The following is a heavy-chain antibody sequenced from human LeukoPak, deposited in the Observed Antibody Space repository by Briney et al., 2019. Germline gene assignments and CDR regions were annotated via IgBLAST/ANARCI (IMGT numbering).Heavy chain of an antibody. V-gene: IGHV4-59*01. Sequence: SETLSLTCTVSGGSMSSYSWSWIRQPPGKGLEWIGYIYYSGSTNYNPSLKSRVTISLDTSKNQLSLKLSSVTAADTAVYYCASTGYSSSNVFDIWGQGTMVTVSS. CDR3: ASTGYSSSNVFDI. CDR2: IYYSGST. CDR1: GGSMSSYS. D-gene: IGHD6-13*01. J-gene: IGHJ3*02.